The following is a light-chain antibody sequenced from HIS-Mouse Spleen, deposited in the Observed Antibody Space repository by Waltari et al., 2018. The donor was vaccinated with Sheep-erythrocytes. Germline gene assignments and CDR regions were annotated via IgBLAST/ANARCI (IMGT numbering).Light chain of an antibody. J-gene: IGLJ3*02. Sequence: QSALTQPPSASGSPGQSVTISCTGTSSDVGGYNYVSWYQQHPGKAPKLMSYEVSKRPAGVTDRFSGSKSGNTASLTVSGLQAEDEADYYCSSYAGSNNWVFGGGTKLTVL. CDR3: SSYAGSNNWV. CDR1: SSDVGGYNY. CDR2: EVS. V-gene: IGLV2-8*01.